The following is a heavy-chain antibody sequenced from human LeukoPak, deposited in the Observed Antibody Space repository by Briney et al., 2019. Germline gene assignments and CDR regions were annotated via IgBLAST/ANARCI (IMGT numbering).Heavy chain of an antibody. V-gene: IGHV3-15*01. CDR2: IKSKTDGGTT. CDR3: TTRGGPYYYDSSGYYPDY. Sequence: PGGSLRLSCAASGFTFSNAWMSWVRQAPGKGLKWVGRIKSKTDGGTTDYAAPVKGRFTISRDDSKNTLYLQMSSLKTEDTAVYYCTTRGGPYYYDSSGYYPDYWGQGTLVTVSS. J-gene: IGHJ4*02. CDR1: GFTFSNAW. D-gene: IGHD3-22*01.